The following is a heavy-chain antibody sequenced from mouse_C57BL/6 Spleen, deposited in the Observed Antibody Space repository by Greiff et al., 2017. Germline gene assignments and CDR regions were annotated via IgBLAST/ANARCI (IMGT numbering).Heavy chain of an antibody. V-gene: IGHV3-6*01. CDR1: GYSITTCDY. CDR3: SKGGSCQPWFAY. CDR2: ISYNGSN. D-gene: IGHD1-1*02. J-gene: IGHJ3*01. Sequence: LQESGPGLVKPSQSLSLTCSVSGYSITTCDYWNWMRQFPGNKLEWMGYISYNGSNNYNTSLKNRISITRDTSKNQFFLKLKSVTTEDTATFFWSKGGSCQPWFAYWGQGTLVTVSA.